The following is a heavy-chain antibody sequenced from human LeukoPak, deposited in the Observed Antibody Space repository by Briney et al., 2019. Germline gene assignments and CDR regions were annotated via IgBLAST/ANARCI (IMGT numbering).Heavy chain of an antibody. CDR1: GYTFTSYG. CDR3: ARHLLGRYQLLLDY. V-gene: IGHV1-18*04. J-gene: IGHJ4*02. D-gene: IGHD2-2*01. CDR2: ISAYNGNA. Sequence: GASVKVSCKAPGYTFTSYGISWVRQAPVQGLEWMGWISAYNGNANYAQKLQGRVTMTTDTSTSTAYMELRSLRSDDTAVYYCARHLLGRYQLLLDYWGQGTLVTVSS.